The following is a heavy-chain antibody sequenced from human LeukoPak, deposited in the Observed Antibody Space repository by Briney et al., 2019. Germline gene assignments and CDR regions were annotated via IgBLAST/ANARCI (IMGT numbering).Heavy chain of an antibody. Sequence: SQTLSLTCAVSGGSISSGGYSWSWIRQPPGKGLEWIGYIYHSGSTYYNPSLKSRVTISVDRSKNQFSLKLSSVTAADTVVYYCARAELSLLYFDYWGQGTLVTVSS. CDR1: GGSISSGGYS. J-gene: IGHJ4*02. CDR2: IYHSGST. CDR3: ARAELSLLYFDY. D-gene: IGHD2/OR15-2a*01. V-gene: IGHV4-30-2*01.